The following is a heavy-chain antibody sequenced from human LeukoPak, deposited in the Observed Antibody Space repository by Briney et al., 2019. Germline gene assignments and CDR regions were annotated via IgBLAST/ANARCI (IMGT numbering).Heavy chain of an antibody. CDR2: ISWNSGAK. Sequence: PGGSLRLSCSASGFTSADYAMHWVRQAPGKGLEWLSGISWNSGAKIYADSVKGRFTISRDNPKNSLNLQMDSLRAEDTALYYCAKVHIVGATRGSFDYWGQGTLVTVSS. CDR1: GFTSADYA. J-gene: IGHJ4*02. D-gene: IGHD1-26*01. CDR3: AKVHIVGATRGSFDY. V-gene: IGHV3-9*02.